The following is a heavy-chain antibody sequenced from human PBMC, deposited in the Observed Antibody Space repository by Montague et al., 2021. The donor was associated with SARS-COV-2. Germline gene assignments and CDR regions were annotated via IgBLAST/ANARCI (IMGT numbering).Heavy chain of an antibody. CDR1: GGSISRYY. J-gene: IGHJ5*02. D-gene: IGHD1-1*01. CDR2: IYDGGVT. CDR3: ARQLTNSHFGCLDP. V-gene: IGHV4-59*01. Sequence: SETLSLTCTVSGGSISRYYWMWIRQPPGKGLQWIGWIYDGGVTAFNPSLKGRVTSSLDTSKSQFSLNLTSVTAADTAIYYCARQLTNSHFGCLDPWGQGTLVTVSS.